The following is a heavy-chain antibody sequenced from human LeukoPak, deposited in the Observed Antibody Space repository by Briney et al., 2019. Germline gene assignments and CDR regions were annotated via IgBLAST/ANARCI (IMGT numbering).Heavy chain of an antibody. CDR2: IRYDGS. J-gene: IGHJ4*02. CDR3: TREDWDFDS. V-gene: IGHV3-30*02. CDR1: GFTFSSYE. Sequence: GGSLRLSCAASGFTFSSYEMNWVRQAPGKGLEWVACIRYDGSKYADSVKGRFTISRDDSNNMAYLQMDSLKNEDTAVYYCTREDWDFDSWGQGTPVSVSS. D-gene: IGHD3/OR15-3a*01.